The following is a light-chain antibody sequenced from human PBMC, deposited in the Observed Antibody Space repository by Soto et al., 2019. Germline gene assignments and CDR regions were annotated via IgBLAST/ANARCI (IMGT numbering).Light chain of an antibody. CDR3: QQYDNVVLT. V-gene: IGKV1-33*01. CDR2: DAS. CDR1: QDIANF. Sequence: DIPMTQSPSSLSASVGDRVSITCQASQDIANFLNWYQQKPGKAPKLLIYDASNLKTGVPSRFTGSGSGTDFTLTISSLQPEDIATYYCQQYDNVVLTFGGGTKVEIK. J-gene: IGKJ4*01.